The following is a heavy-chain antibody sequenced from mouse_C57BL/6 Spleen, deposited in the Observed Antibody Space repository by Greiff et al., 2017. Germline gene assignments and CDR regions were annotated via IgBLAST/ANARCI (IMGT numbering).Heavy chain of an antibody. CDR1: GYTFTSYW. J-gene: IGHJ4*01. Sequence: VQLQQPGTELVKPGASVKLSCKASGYTFTSYWMHWVKQRPGQGLEWIGNINPSNGGTNYNEKFKSKATLTVDKSSSTAYMQLSSLTSEDSAVYYCAEAAAYYSNYDAMDYWGQGTSVTVSS. CDR2: INPSNGGT. V-gene: IGHV1-53*01. D-gene: IGHD2-5*01. CDR3: AEAAAYYSNYDAMDY.